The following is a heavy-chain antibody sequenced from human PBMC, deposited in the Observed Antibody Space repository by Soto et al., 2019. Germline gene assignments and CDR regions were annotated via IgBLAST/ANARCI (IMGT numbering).Heavy chain of an antibody. CDR2: ISSDGTTK. Sequence: RGSLTLSCAASGFIFIDHYMTWIRQAPGKGLEGVSKISSDGTTKYYAHSVKGRFTVSRDNAKNPLYLQMNSLRAEDTALYYCAGDPFYYASGLWGRGTLVTVS. CDR1: GFIFIDHY. D-gene: IGHD3-10*01. CDR3: AGDPFYYASGL. V-gene: IGHV3-11*01. J-gene: IGHJ4*02.